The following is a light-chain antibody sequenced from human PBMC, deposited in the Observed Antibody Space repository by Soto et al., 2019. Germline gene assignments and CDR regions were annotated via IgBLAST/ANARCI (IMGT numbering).Light chain of an antibody. CDR3: GTWDSSLVV. CDR1: SSNMGNNY. V-gene: IGLV1-51*01. J-gene: IGLJ2*01. CDR2: DNN. Sequence: QSVLTQPPSVSAAPGQKVTISCSGSSSNMGNNYVSWYQQLPGTAPKLLIYDNNKRPSGIPDRFSGSKSGTSATLGITGRQTGDEAEYYCGTWDSSLVVFGGGTKLPVL.